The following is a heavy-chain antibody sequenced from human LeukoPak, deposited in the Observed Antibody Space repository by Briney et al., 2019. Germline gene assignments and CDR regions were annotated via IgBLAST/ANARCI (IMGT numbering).Heavy chain of an antibody. D-gene: IGHD3-22*01. J-gene: IGHJ5*02. V-gene: IGHV1-18*01. Sequence: ASVKVSCKASGYTFTSYGISWVRQAPGQGLEWMGWISAYNGNTNYAQKLQGRVTMTTDTSTSTAYMELRSLRFDDTAVYYCARNYYYDSSGYYWFDPWGQGTLVTVSS. CDR2: ISAYNGNT. CDR1: GYTFTSYG. CDR3: ARNYYYDSSGYYWFDP.